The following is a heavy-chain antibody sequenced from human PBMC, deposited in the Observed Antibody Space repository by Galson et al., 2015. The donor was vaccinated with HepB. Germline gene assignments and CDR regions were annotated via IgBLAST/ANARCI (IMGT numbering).Heavy chain of an antibody. CDR2: IYYSGST. CDR1: GGSIRSGGYY. CDR3: ARDVLTAAAGPKRWFDP. V-gene: IGHV4-31*03. Sequence: LSLTCTVSGGSIRSGGYYWSWIRQHPGKGLEWIGYIYYSGSTYYNPSLKSRVTISVDTSKNQFSLKLSSVTAADTAVYYCARDVLTAAAGPKRWFDPWGQGTLVTVSS. J-gene: IGHJ5*02. D-gene: IGHD6-13*01.